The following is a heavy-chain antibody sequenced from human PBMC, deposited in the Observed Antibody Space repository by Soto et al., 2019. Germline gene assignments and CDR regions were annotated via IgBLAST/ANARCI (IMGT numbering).Heavy chain of an antibody. Sequence: PSETLSLTCAVYGGSFSGYYWSWIRQPPGKGLEWIGEINHSGSTNYNPSLKSRVTISVDTSKNQFSLKLSSVTAADTAVYYCARGGPTNRGSSRVRYFDYWRQGTLVTVSS. CDR3: ARGGPTNRGSSRVRYFDY. D-gene: IGHD6-13*01. J-gene: IGHJ4*02. CDR1: GGSFSGYY. V-gene: IGHV4-34*01. CDR2: INHSGST.